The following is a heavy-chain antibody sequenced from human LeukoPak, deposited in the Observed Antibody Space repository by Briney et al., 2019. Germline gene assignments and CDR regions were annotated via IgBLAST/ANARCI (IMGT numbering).Heavy chain of an antibody. V-gene: IGHV3-23*01. CDR2: ISGSGTNT. J-gene: IGHJ6*03. CDR3: ARASVGWWHDRPYYMDV. CDR1: GFTFSSYA. Sequence: GGSLRLSCAASGFTFSSYAMTWVRQAPGKGLEWVSVISGSGTNTDYADSVKGRFTISRDNSKNTLYLQMNSLRVEDTAVYHCARASVGWWHDRPYYMDVWGKGTTVTVSS. D-gene: IGHD2-8*02.